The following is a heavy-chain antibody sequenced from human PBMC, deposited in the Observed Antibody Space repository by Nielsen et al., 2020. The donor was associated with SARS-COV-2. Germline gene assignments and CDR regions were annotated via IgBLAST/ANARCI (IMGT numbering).Heavy chain of an antibody. V-gene: IGHV4-59*01. CDR3: ARAGSSGYFRHYFDY. Sequence: SETLSLTCTVSGGSISSYYWSWIRQPPGKGLEWIGYIYYSGSTNYNPSLKSRVTISVDTSKNQFSLKLSSVTAADTAVYYCARAGSSGYFRHYFDYWGQGTLVTVSS. CDR2: IYYSGST. J-gene: IGHJ4*02. D-gene: IGHD3-22*01. CDR1: GGSISSYY.